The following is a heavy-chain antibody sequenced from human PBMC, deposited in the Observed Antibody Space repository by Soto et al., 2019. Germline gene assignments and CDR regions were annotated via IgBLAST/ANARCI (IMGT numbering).Heavy chain of an antibody. J-gene: IGHJ4*02. Sequence: SETLSLTCAVSGDSISSGDYYWSWIRQPPGKGLEWIGCIYYSGSTYYNPSLKSRVTISVDTSKNQFSLKLSSVTAADTAVYYCARESAGYYYDSSATPGYFDYWGQGTLVTVSS. D-gene: IGHD3-22*01. CDR2: IYYSGST. V-gene: IGHV4-30-4*01. CDR1: GDSISSGDYY. CDR3: ARESAGYYYDSSATPGYFDY.